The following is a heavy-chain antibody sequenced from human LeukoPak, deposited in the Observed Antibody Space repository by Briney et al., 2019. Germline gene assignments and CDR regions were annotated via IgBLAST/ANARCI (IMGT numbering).Heavy chain of an antibody. Sequence: PSETLSLTCGVHGGSFNTYNCSWIRQSAGKGLEWIGEINPSGRTTYNPSLKSRVTISVDTSKNQFSLKLSSVTAADTAVYYCARDPTSSYGDSGSGWFDPWGQGTLVTVSS. CDR1: GGSFNTYN. CDR3: ARDPTSSYGDSGSGWFDP. CDR2: INPSGRT. J-gene: IGHJ5*02. V-gene: IGHV4-34*01. D-gene: IGHD4-17*01.